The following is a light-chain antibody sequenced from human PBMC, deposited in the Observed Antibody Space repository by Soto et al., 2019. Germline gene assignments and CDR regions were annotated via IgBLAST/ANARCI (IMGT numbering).Light chain of an antibody. CDR3: QQHRNWPPA. CDR1: PSVFNS. CDR2: DAS. Sequence: EIVLTQSPATLSLSPGERATLSCRASPSVFNSLAWYQQKPGQAPRLLIYDASNRATGVPARFSGSGSGTDFTLTISSLEPEDFAVYYCQQHRNWPPAFGQGTKLEIK. V-gene: IGKV3-11*01. J-gene: IGKJ2*01.